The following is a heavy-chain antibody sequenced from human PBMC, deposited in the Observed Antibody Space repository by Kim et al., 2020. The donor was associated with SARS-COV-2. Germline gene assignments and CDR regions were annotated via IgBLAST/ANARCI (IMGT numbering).Heavy chain of an antibody. V-gene: IGHV4-59*01. J-gene: IGHJ4*02. CDR3: ARGLEGYSSGWYWDY. Sequence: SETLSLTCTVSGGSISSYYWSWIRQPPGKGLEWIGYIYYSGSTNYNPSLKSRVTISVDTSKNQFSLKLSSVTAADTAVYYCARGLEGYSSGWYWDYWGQGTLVNVSS. CDR1: GGSISSYY. D-gene: IGHD6-19*01. CDR2: IYYSGST.